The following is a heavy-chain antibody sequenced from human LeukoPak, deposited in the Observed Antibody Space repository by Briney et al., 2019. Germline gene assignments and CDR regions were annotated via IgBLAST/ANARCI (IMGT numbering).Heavy chain of an antibody. CDR2: INPNSGGT. Sequence: ASVKVSCKASGYTFTGYYMHWVRQAPGQGLEWMGWINPNSGGTNYAQKFQGRVTMTRDTSISTAYMELSRLRSDDTAVYYCARNLLCSDPGDYWGQGTLVTVSS. V-gene: IGHV1-2*02. D-gene: IGHD3-10*02. CDR1: GYTFTGYY. J-gene: IGHJ4*02. CDR3: ARNLLCSDPGDY.